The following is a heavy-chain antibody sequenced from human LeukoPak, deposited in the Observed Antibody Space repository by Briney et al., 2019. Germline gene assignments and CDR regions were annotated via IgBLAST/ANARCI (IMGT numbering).Heavy chain of an antibody. V-gene: IGHV3-23*01. Sequence: GGSLRLSCAASGFTFSSYAMSWVRQAPGKGLEWVSAISGSGGSTYYADSVKGRFTISRDNSKNTLYLQMNSLRAEDTAVYYCARSYCSGGSCYSSAGFDYWGQGTLVTVSS. J-gene: IGHJ4*02. D-gene: IGHD2-15*01. CDR1: GFTFSSYA. CDR2: ISGSGGST. CDR3: ARSYCSGGSCYSSAGFDY.